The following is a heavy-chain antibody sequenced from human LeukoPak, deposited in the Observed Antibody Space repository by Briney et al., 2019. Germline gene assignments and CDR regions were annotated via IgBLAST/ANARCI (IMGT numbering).Heavy chain of an antibody. Sequence: SPSETLSPTCTVSGDSISYYYWSWIRQPPGKGLEWIGKIYYSGNTNYNPSLKSRVTTSVDTSKNQFSLKLSSVTAADTAVYYCARVRGYSYDSSDFDYWGQGTLVTVSS. D-gene: IGHD5-18*01. CDR1: GDSISYYY. CDR3: ARVRGYSYDSSDFDY. V-gene: IGHV4-59*01. J-gene: IGHJ4*02. CDR2: IYYSGNT.